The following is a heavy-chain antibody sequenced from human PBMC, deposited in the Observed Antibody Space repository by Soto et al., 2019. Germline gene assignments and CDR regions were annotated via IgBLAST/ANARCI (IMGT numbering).Heavy chain of an antibody. Sequence: QVQLVESGGGVVQPGRSLRLSCSASGFTFSTYGMHWVRQAPGKGLEWVAAISHEGNNKNYVDSVKGRFTISRDNSKNTLHLEMNSLRDEDTAVFYCTKDTYYYSNSGYYVFDPWGQGTLVTVSS. CDR3: TKDTYYYSNSGYYVFDP. CDR2: ISHEGNNK. J-gene: IGHJ5*02. CDR1: GFTFSTYG. V-gene: IGHV3-30*18. D-gene: IGHD3-22*01.